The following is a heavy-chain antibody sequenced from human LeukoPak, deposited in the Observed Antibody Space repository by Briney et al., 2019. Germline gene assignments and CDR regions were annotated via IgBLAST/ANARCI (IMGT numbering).Heavy chain of an antibody. CDR2: INSDGSST. D-gene: IGHD1-26*01. V-gene: IGHV3-74*01. Sequence: PGGSLRLSCVASEFTFSSYWMHWVRQAPGKGLVWVSRINSDGSSTSYADSVKGRFTISRDNAKNTLYLQMNSLRAEDTAVYYCARDSIVGATFFDYWGQGTLVTVSS. J-gene: IGHJ4*02. CDR3: ARDSIVGATFFDY. CDR1: EFTFSSYW.